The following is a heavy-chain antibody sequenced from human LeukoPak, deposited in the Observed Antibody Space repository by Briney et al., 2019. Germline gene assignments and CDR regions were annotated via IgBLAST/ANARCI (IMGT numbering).Heavy chain of an antibody. CDR2: IYTGGST. CDR3: ARHRSKWLQSSFDY. Sequence: PSETLSLTCTVSGGSISSAAYYWSWIRQPAGKGLEWIGRIYTGGSTNYNPSLKSRVTISVDTSKNQFSLKLNSVTAADTAVYYCARHRSKWLQSSFDYWGQGTLVTVSS. CDR1: GGSISSAAYY. D-gene: IGHD5-24*01. J-gene: IGHJ4*02. V-gene: IGHV4-61*02.